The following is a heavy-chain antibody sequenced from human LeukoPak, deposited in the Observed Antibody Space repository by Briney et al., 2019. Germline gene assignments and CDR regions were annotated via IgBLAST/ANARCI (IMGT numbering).Heavy chain of an antibody. V-gene: IGHV4-59*08. CDR2: IYYSGST. D-gene: IGHD6-13*01. CDR1: GGSISSYY. Sequence: SETLSLTCTVSGGSISSYYWSWIRQPPGKGLEWIGYIYYSGSTNYNPSLKSRVTISVDTSKNQFSLKLSSVTAAGTAVYYCANTGLREQLVRWYFDLWGRGTLVTVSS. CDR3: ANTGLREQLVRWYFDL. J-gene: IGHJ2*01.